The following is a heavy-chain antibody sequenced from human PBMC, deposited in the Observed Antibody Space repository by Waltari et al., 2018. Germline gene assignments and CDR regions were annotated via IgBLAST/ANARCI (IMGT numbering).Heavy chain of an antibody. CDR1: GGSIDSSHNY. Sequence: QVQLQESGPGLVKPSETLSLTCTVSGGSIDSSHNYWGWIRQPPGKGLEWMGSRYYSGSTYDNPSLKSRVTISVDTSKNQFSRNLSSVTAADTAVYYCVQLPGYWGQGTLVTVSS. V-gene: IGHV4-39*01. J-gene: IGHJ4*02. CDR3: VQLPGY. CDR2: RYYSGST. D-gene: IGHD2-15*01.